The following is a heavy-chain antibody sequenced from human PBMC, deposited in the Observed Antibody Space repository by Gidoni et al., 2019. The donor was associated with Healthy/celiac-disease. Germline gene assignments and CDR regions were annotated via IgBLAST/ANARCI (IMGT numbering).Heavy chain of an antibody. V-gene: IGHV3-30-3*01. CDR2: ISYDGSKK. Sequence: QVQLVESGGGVVQPGRSLRLSCAASVFTFSSYAMHWVRQAPGKGLEWVAVISYDGSKKYYADSVKGRFTISRDNSKNTLYLQMNSLRAEDTAVYYCARLITMINPGGDYWGQGTLVTVSS. D-gene: IGHD3-22*01. J-gene: IGHJ4*02. CDR1: VFTFSSYA. CDR3: ARLITMINPGGDY.